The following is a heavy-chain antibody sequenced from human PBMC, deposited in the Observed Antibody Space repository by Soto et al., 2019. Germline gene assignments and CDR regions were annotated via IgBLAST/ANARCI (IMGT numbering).Heavy chain of an antibody. CDR2: IYYSGTT. D-gene: IGHD2-15*01. CDR1: DGSISSSKYF. J-gene: IGHJ6*02. Sequence: SETLSLTCTVSDGSISSSKYFWGWFRQPPGKGLEWIANIYYSGTTFYNPSLKSRITISVDTSKNQFSLKLTSVTAADTAIYYCARHAGGGRFYYGMDVWGQGXTVTVSS. CDR3: ARHAGGGRFYYGMDV. V-gene: IGHV4-39*01.